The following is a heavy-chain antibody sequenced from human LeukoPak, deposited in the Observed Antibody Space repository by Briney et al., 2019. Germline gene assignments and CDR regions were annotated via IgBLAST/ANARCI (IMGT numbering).Heavy chain of an antibody. CDR2: INHSGST. J-gene: IGHJ4*02. D-gene: IGHD3-22*01. CDR1: GGSFSGYY. V-gene: IGHV4-34*01. CDR3: ARRRYDASGYYPSRGRYFDY. Sequence: SETLSLTCAVYGGSFSGYYWSWVRQPPEKGLEWIGEINHSGSTNYNPSPKSRATISVDTSTNQFSLELTSVTAADTAVYYCARRRYDASGYYPSRGRYFDYWGQGTLVTVSS.